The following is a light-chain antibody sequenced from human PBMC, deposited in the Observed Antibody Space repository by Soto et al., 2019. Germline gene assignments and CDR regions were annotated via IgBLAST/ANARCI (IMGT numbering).Light chain of an antibody. J-gene: IGKJ4*01. V-gene: IGKV3-20*01. CDR2: GAS. CDR3: QQYDSSFT. CDR1: QHVTTTY. Sequence: IVLTQSPATLSLSPGERATLSCTASQHVTTTYIAWYQQQFGQAPRLLIYGASTRATGTPDRFTGGGFGTDFTLTISRVEPEDFAVYYCQQYDSSFTFGGGTKAEMK.